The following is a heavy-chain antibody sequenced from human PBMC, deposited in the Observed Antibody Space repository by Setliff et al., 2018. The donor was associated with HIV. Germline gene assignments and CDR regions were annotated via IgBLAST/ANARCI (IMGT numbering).Heavy chain of an antibody. J-gene: IGHJ4*02. CDR2: ITPSGGDT. V-gene: IGHV1-46*01. D-gene: IGHD3-22*01. CDR3: ARGGSSGSY. Sequence: ASVKVSCKASRYTFTSYDIIWERQATGQGLEWIGIITPSGGDTAHAQKFQGRVTLTRDTSTSTVYVELSSLRSEDTAVYYCARGGSSGSYWGQGTLVTVSS. CDR1: RYTFTSYD.